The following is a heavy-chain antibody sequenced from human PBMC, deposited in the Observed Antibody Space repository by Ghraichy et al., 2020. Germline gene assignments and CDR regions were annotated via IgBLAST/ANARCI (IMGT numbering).Heavy chain of an antibody. Sequence: SETLSLTCAVSGGSISSSNWWSWVRQPPGKGLEWIGEIYHSGSTNYNPSLKSRVTISVDKSKNQFSLKLSSVTAADTAVYYCARDVGLWFGGGNWFDPWGQGTLVTVSS. J-gene: IGHJ5*02. CDR2: IYHSGST. CDR1: GGSISSSNW. CDR3: ARDVGLWFGGGNWFDP. V-gene: IGHV4-4*02. D-gene: IGHD3-10*01.